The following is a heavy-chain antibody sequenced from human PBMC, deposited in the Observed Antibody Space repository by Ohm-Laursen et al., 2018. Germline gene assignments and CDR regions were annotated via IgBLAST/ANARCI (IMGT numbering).Heavy chain of an antibody. CDR3: VRDPGTNRHGWYFDL. CDR1: GFTFSSYA. D-gene: IGHD1-14*01. CDR2: ISGSGGST. V-gene: IGHV3-23*01. Sequence: SLRLSCTASGFTFSSYAMSWVRQAPGKGLEWVSAISGSGGSTYYADSVKGRFTISRDNANKMVYLQMNSLRAEDAALYYCVRDPGTNRHGWYFDLWGRGTLLTVSS. J-gene: IGHJ2*01.